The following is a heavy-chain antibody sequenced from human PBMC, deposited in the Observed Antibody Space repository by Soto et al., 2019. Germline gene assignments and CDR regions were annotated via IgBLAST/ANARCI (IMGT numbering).Heavy chain of an antibody. CDR2: ISAYNGNT. CDR1: GYTFTSYG. Sequence: QVQLVQSGAEVKKPGASVKVSCKASGYTFTSYGISWVRQAPGQGLEWMGWISAYNGNTNYAQKLQGRVTMTTDTSTSTAYMQLRSLRSDDTAVYYCARRNELSGSHGPGPRYNWFDPWGQGTLVTVSS. CDR3: ARRNELSGSHGPGPRYNWFDP. V-gene: IGHV1-18*01. J-gene: IGHJ5*02. D-gene: IGHD1-26*01.